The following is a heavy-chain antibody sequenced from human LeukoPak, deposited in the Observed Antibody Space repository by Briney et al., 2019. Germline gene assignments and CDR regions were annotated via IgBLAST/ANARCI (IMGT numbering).Heavy chain of an antibody. CDR2: ISSSSYI. CDR1: GLTFSSYS. Sequence: GGSLRLSCAASGLTFSSYSMNWVRQAPGKGLEWVSSISSSSYIYYADSVKGRFTISRDNAKNSLYLQMNSLRAEDTAVYYCAREDIVVVPAATHPYYYYYYMDVWGKGTTVTVSS. D-gene: IGHD2-2*01. V-gene: IGHV3-21*01. CDR3: AREDIVVVPAATHPYYYYYYMDV. J-gene: IGHJ6*03.